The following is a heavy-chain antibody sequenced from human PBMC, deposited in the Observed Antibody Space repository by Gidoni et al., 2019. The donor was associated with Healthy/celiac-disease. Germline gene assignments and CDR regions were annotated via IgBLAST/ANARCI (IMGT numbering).Heavy chain of an antibody. CDR3: ARKYYYDSSHHFDI. CDR2: IYYSGST. CDR1: GGSISSYY. J-gene: IGHJ3*02. V-gene: IGHV4-59*01. D-gene: IGHD3-22*01. Sequence: QVQLQESGPGLVKPSETLSLTCTVSGGSISSYYWSWIRPPPGKGLEWIGYIYYSGSTNYNPSLKSRVTISVDTSKNQFSLKLSSVTAADTAVYYCARKYYYDSSHHFDIWGQGTMVTVSS.